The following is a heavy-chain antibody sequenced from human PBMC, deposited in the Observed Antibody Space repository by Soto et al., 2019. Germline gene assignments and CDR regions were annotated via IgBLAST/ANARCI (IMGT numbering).Heavy chain of an antibody. D-gene: IGHD6-13*01. CDR3: AKDGAAYYYYGMDV. J-gene: IGHJ6*02. Sequence: GGSLRLSCAASGFTFDDYAMHWVRQAPGKGLEWVSGISWNSGSIGYADSVKGRFTISRDNAKNSLYLQMNSLRAEDTALYYCAKDGAAYYYYGMDVWGQGTTVTVSS. V-gene: IGHV3-9*01. CDR1: GFTFDDYA. CDR2: ISWNSGSI.